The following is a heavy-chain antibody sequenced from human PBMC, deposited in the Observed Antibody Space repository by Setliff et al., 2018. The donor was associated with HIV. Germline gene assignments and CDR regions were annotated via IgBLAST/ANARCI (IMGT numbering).Heavy chain of an antibody. V-gene: IGHV4-4*09. J-gene: IGHJ5*01. D-gene: IGHD1-7*01. CDR3: AKRAVQDGTVTSSNWFES. CDR2: IYTSGST. CDR1: GGSISSYY. Sequence: PSETLSLTCTVSGGSISSYYRSWIRQPPGKGLEWIGYIYTSGSTNYNPSLKSRVTISVDTSKNQFSLKLSSVTAADTAVYYCAKRAVQDGTVTSSNWFESWGQGTPVTVSS.